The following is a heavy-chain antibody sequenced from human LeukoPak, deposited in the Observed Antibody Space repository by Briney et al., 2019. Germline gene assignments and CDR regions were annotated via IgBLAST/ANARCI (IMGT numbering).Heavy chain of an antibody. Sequence: GGSLRLSCAASGFTFSSYSMNWVRQAPGKGLEWVSSISSSSSYIYYADSVKGRFTISRDNSKNTLYLQMNSLRAEDTAVYYCAKGVQGYVWGSYRYNFDYWGQGTLVTVSS. J-gene: IGHJ4*02. CDR3: AKGVQGYVWGSYRYNFDY. CDR2: ISSSSSYI. CDR1: GFTFSSYS. D-gene: IGHD3-16*02. V-gene: IGHV3-21*01.